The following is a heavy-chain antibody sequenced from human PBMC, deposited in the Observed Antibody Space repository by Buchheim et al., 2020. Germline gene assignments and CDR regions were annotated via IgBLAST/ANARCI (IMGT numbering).Heavy chain of an antibody. Sequence: EVQLVESGGGLVQPGGSLRLSCAASGFTFTNNGMSWVRQPPGKGLEWVASVKKDGSETYYVDFARGRFTISRDNAKNSLYLQMTSLRAEDTAVYFCARGGGWTDFWGQGA. CDR1: GFTFTNNG. J-gene: IGHJ4*02. CDR3: ARGGGWTDF. D-gene: IGHD6-19*01. V-gene: IGHV3-7*01. CDR2: VKKDGSET.